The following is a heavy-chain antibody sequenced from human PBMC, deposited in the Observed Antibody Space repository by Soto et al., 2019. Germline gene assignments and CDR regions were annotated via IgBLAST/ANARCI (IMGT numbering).Heavy chain of an antibody. CDR2: ISGSGGST. V-gene: IGHV3-23*01. CDR1: GITFRSYA. D-gene: IGHD2-2*01. CDR3: AKPNLYCTSTSCYDH. Sequence: GGSLRLSCAAFGITFRSYAMTWVRQAPGKGLEWVSTISGSGGSTYYADSVKGRFTISRDNSKNTLYLQMDSLRAEDTAIYYCAKPNLYCTSTSCYDHWGQGTLVTVSS. J-gene: IGHJ4*02.